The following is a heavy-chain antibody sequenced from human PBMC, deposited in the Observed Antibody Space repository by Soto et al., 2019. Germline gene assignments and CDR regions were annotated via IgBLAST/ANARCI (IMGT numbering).Heavy chain of an antibody. Sequence: SQTLSLTCAISGDSVSTNSATWDWIRQSPSRGLEWLGRTYYRSKWYNDYAVSVQSRITINPDTSKNQFSLQLNSVTPEDTAVYYCAREDTAMVSGYYYYGMDVWGQGTTVTVSS. CDR1: GDSVSTNSAT. D-gene: IGHD5-18*01. J-gene: IGHJ6*02. CDR3: AREDTAMVSGYYYYGMDV. V-gene: IGHV6-1*01. CDR2: TYYRSKWYN.